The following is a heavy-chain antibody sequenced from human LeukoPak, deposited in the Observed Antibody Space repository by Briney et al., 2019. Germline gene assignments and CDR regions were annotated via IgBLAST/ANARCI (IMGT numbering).Heavy chain of an antibody. J-gene: IGHJ6*03. CDR2: IYYSGST. D-gene: IGHD6-6*01. CDR3: ARVGSSGLGMDV. CDR1: GGPISSYY. Sequence: SETLSLTCTVSGGPISSYYLSWIRQPPGKGLEWIGYIYYSGSTNYNPSLKSRVTISVDTSKNQFSLKLSSVTAADTAVYYCARVGSSGLGMDVWGKGTTVTVSS. V-gene: IGHV4-59*01.